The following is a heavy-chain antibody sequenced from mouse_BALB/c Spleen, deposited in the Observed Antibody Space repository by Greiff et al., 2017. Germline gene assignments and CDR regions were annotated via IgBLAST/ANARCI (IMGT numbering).Heavy chain of an antibody. CDR3: TRFTDYYAMDY. J-gene: IGHJ4*01. CDR1: GYTFTSYW. CDR2: IYPSDSYT. Sequence: QVQLQQPGAELVRPGASVKLSCKASGYTFTSYWINWVKQRPGQGLEWIGNIYPSDSYTNYNQKFKDKATLTVDKSSSTAYMQLSSPTSEDSAVYYCTRFTDYYAMDYWGQGTSVTVSS. D-gene: IGHD1-1*01. V-gene: IGHV1-69*02.